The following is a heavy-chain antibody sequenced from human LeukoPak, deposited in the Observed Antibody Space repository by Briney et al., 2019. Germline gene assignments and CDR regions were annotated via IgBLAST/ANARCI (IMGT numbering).Heavy chain of an antibody. D-gene: IGHD6-6*01. CDR3: ARGKYSNSF. V-gene: IGHV3-7*05. CDR2: IKQDGSEK. J-gene: IGHJ4*02. CDR1: GFTFSNYW. Sequence: GGSLRLSCAASGFTFSNYWMSWVRQAPGKGLERVANIKQDGSEKYYVDSVKGRFTISRDNAKNSLYLQMNSLRAEDAAVYYCARGKYSNSFWDQGTLVTVSS.